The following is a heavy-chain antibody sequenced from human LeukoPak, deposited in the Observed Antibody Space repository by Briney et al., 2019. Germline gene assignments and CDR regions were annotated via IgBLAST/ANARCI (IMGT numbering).Heavy chain of an antibody. Sequence: GGSLRLSCAASGFTVSSNYMHWVRQAPGKGLEWVSVIYSGGRTYYAESVKGRFTISRDNAKNSLYLQMNSLRAEDTAVYYCAELGITMIGGVWGKGTTVTISS. V-gene: IGHV3-66*01. CDR2: IYSGGRT. J-gene: IGHJ6*04. CDR1: GFTVSSNY. D-gene: IGHD3-10*02. CDR3: AELGITMIGGV.